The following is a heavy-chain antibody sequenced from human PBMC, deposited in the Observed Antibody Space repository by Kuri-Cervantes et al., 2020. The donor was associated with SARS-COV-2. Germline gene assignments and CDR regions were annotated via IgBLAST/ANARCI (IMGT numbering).Heavy chain of an antibody. V-gene: IGHV4-30-4*08. D-gene: IGHD1-26*01. J-gene: IGHJ6*03. CDR2: IYYSGST. Sequence: SETLSLTCTVSGGSISSGDYYWSWIRQPPGKGLEWIGYIYYSGSTYYNPSLKSRVTISVDTSRNQFSLKLNSVTAADTAVYYCARDSRSYYQVLLDHYYYSYMDVWGKGNTVTVSS. CDR3: ARDSRSYYQVLLDHYYYSYMDV. CDR1: GGSISSGDYY.